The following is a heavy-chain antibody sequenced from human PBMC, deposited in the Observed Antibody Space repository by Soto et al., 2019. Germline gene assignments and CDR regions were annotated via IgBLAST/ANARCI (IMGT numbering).Heavy chain of an antibody. CDR2: INTGNGNT. CDR3: ARAPAGID. J-gene: IGHJ4*02. Sequence: QVQLVQSGAEVKKPGASVKVSCKASGYTFTSYSIHWVRQAPGQRLEWMGWINTGNGNTKFSQKFQGRVTITRDTSASTAYKDLSSLTYEDTAVYYCARAPAGIDWGQGTLVTVSS. V-gene: IGHV1-3*04. CDR1: GYTFTSYS.